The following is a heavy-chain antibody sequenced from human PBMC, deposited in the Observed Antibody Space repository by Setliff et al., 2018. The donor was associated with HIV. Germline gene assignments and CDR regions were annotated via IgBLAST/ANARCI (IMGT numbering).Heavy chain of an antibody. CDR1: GYTFTGYY. CDR3: ARAPTLFGVEYYYYFGMDV. J-gene: IGHJ6*02. CDR2: INPHSGDT. Sequence: ASVKVSCKASGYTFTGYYMHWVRQAPGQGLEWMGWINPHSGDTNYAQKFQDRVTMTRDTSVNIAYMQLSRLRSDDTAVYYCARAPTLFGVEYYYYFGMDVRGQGTTVTVSS. V-gene: IGHV1-2*02. D-gene: IGHD3-3*01.